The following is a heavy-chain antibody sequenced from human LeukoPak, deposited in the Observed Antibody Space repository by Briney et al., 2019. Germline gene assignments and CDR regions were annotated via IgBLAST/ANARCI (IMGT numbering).Heavy chain of an antibody. V-gene: IGHV4-39*01. CDR1: GGSISSSSYY. CDR3: ASFTMYRYCSGGNCYSSPAKN. Sequence: SETLSLTCTVSGGSISSSSYYWGWIRQPPGKGLEWIGNIYYSGSTYYNPSLKSRVTIPADTSKNQFSLKLSSVTAADTAVYYCASFTMYRYCSGGNCYSSPAKNWGQGTLVTVSS. CDR2: IYYSGST. J-gene: IGHJ4*02. D-gene: IGHD2-15*01.